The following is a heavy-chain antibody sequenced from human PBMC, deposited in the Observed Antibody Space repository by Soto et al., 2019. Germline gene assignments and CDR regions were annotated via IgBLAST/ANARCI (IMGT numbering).Heavy chain of an antibody. CDR3: AKSFDWLLYDY. J-gene: IGHJ4*02. D-gene: IGHD3-9*01. V-gene: IGHV3-23*01. CDR1: GFTFSDYA. CDR2: ITGSAGDT. Sequence: EVQLLESGGGLVQPGGSLRLSCAASGFTFSDYAMSWVRQAPGKGLEWVSTITGSAGDTYYADSVKGRFTISRDNSKNTLYLQMNNMRAADTAVYYCAKSFDWLLYDYWGQGTLVTVSS.